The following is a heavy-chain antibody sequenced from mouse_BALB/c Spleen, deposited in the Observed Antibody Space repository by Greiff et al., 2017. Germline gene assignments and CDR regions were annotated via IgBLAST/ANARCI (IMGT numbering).Heavy chain of an antibody. D-gene: IGHD2-14*01. CDR1: GFTFSSYA. CDR3: ARGNYRYDRDYFDY. V-gene: IGHV5-6-5*01. CDR2: ISSGGST. Sequence: EVQLQESGGGLVKPGGSLKLSCAASGFTFSSYAMSWVRQTPEKRLEWVASISSGGSTYYPDSVKGRFTISRDNARNILYLQMSSLRSEDTAMYYCARGNYRYDRDYFDYWGQGTTLTVSS. J-gene: IGHJ2*01.